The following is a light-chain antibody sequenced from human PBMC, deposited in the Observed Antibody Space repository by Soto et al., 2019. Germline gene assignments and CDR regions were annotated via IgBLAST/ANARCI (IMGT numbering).Light chain of an antibody. CDR1: QSVAYN. CDR2: GAS. CDR3: QHYNTYSQT. V-gene: IGKV3-15*01. J-gene: IGKJ1*01. Sequence: EVVMTQSPATLSVSPGDRATLSCRATQSVAYNVAWYQQKPGQAPRLLIYGASTRATGIPARFSGSGSGTEFTLTISSLQPDDFATYYCQHYNTYSQTFGQGTKVDIK.